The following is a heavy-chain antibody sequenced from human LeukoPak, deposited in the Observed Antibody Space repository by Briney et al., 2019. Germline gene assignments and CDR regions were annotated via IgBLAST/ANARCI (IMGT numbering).Heavy chain of an antibody. CDR1: GFTFDDYA. D-gene: IGHD3-10*01. CDR3: ARGGSGSQHDY. CDR2: IYYSGST. V-gene: IGHV4-30-2*03. Sequence: LRLSCAASGFTFDDYAMHWVRQAPGKGLEWIGSIYYSGSTYYNPSLKSRVTISVDTSKNQFSLKLSSVTAADTAVYYCARGGSGSQHDYWGQGTLVTVSS. J-gene: IGHJ4*02.